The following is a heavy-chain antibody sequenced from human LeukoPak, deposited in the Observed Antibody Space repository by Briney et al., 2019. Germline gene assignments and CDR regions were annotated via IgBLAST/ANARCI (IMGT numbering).Heavy chain of an antibody. J-gene: IGHJ4*02. D-gene: IGHD3-9*01. CDR2: IIPIFGTA. CDR1: GGTFSSYA. CDR3: ARDLLRYFDWLGMAGY. V-gene: IGHV1-69*13. Sequence: ASVKVSCKASGGTFSSYAISWVRQAPGQGLEWMGGIIPIFGTANYAQKFQGRVTITADESTSTAYMELSSLRSEDTAVYYCARDLLRYFDWLGMAGYWGQGTLVTVSS.